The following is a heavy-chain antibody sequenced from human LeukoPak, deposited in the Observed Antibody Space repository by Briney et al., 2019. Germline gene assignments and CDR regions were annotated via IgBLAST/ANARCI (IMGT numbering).Heavy chain of an antibody. CDR1: GYTFTGYY. D-gene: IGHD3-3*01. J-gene: IGHJ3*02. V-gene: IGHV1-2*02. Sequence: ASVKVSCKASGYTFTGYYMHWVRQAPGQGLEWMGWINPNSGGTNYAQKFQGRVTMTRDTSISTAYMELSRLGSDDTAVYYCARDFGVSDHDAFDIWGQGTMVTVSS. CDR2: INPNSGGT. CDR3: ARDFGVSDHDAFDI.